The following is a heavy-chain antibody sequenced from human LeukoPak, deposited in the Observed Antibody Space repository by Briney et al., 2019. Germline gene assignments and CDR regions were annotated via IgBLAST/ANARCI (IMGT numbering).Heavy chain of an antibody. CDR3: ANAYSSSWYSPDV. Sequence: GGTLRLSCAASGFTFSSYGMSWVRQAPGKGLEWVSAISGSGGSTYYADSVKGRFTISRDNSKNTLYLQMNSLRAEDTAVYYCANAYSSSWYSPDVWGKGTTVTVSS. V-gene: IGHV3-23*01. CDR1: GFTFSSYG. CDR2: ISGSGGST. D-gene: IGHD6-13*01. J-gene: IGHJ6*04.